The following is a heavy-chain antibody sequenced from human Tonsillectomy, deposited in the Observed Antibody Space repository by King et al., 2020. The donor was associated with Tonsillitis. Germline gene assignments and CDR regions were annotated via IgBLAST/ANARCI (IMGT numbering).Heavy chain of an antibody. CDR1: GYTFTSYY. Sequence: VQLVESGAEVKKPGASVKVSCKASGYTFTSYYMHWVRQAPGQGLEWMGIINPSGGSTSYAQKIQGRVTMTRDTSTSTVYMELRSLRCEDTAVYYCARNIYFDSSGFDLWGRGTLFTVSS. CDR2: INPSGGST. V-gene: IGHV1-46*01. D-gene: IGHD3-22*01. J-gene: IGHJ2*01. CDR3: ARNIYFDSSGFDL.